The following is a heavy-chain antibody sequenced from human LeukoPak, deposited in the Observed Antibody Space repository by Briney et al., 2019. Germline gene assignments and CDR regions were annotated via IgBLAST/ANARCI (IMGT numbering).Heavy chain of an antibody. CDR3: AKDHSGDY. J-gene: IGHJ4*02. Sequence: GGSLRLSCAASGFTFSSYAMHWVRQAPGKGLEWVAVISYDGSNKYYADSVKGRFTISRDNSKNTLYLQMNSLRAEDTAVYYCAKDHSGDYWGQGTLVTVSS. CDR1: GFTFSSYA. V-gene: IGHV3-30*04. D-gene: IGHD6-13*01. CDR2: ISYDGSNK.